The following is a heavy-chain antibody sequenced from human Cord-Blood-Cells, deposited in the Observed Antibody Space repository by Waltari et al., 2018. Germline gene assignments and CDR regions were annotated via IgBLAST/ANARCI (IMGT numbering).Heavy chain of an antibody. J-gene: IGHJ4*02. CDR2: ILPIFGTA. Sequence: QVQLVQSGAEVKKPGSSVKVSCKASGGTFSSYAISWVRQAPGQGLEWMGGILPIFGTANYAQKFQGRVTITADESTSTAYMELSSLRSEDTAVYYCGGYRAAAGPFDYWGQGTLVTVSS. D-gene: IGHD6-13*01. CDR1: GGTFSSYA. V-gene: IGHV1-69*01. CDR3: GGYRAAAGPFDY.